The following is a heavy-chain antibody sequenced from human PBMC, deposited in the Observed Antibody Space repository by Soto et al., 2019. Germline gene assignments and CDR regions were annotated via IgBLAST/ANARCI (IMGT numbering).Heavy chain of an antibody. CDR3: ARPYTVTMRNGMDV. D-gene: IGHD2-21*02. CDR2: ISSDGSDT. Sequence: EVQLVESGGGLVQPGGSLRLSCAASGFTFNTYWMHWVRQAPGKGLVWVSRISSDGSDTNYADSVKGRFTISRDNAKNTVYLEMDSLTAEDTAVYYCARPYTVTMRNGMDVWGQGTTVTVSS. CDR1: GFTFNTYW. V-gene: IGHV3-74*01. J-gene: IGHJ6*02.